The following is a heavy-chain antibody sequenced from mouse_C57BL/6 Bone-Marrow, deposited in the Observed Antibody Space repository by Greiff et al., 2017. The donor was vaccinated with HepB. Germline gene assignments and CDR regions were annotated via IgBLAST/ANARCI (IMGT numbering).Heavy chain of an antibody. CDR2: ISDGGSYT. Sequence: EVQGVESGGGLVKPGGSLKLSCAASGFTFSSYAMSWVRQTPEKRLEWVATISDGGSYTYYPDNVKGRFTISRDNAKNNLYLQMRHLKSEDTAMYYCARDLLWLRRRDYAMDYWGQGTSVTVSS. V-gene: IGHV5-4*01. J-gene: IGHJ4*01. CDR3: ARDLLWLRRRDYAMDY. CDR1: GFTFSSYA. D-gene: IGHD2-2*01.